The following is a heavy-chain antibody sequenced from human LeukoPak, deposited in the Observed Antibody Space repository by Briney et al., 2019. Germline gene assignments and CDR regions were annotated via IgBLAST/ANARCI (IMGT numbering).Heavy chain of an antibody. V-gene: IGHV3-15*07. CDR1: TFTKAW. D-gene: IGHD3-16*01. CDR2: VENRGDGRTT. CDR3: TTEYFGGFEY. J-gene: IGHJ4*02. Sequence: GGSLRLSCVASTFTKAWMNWVRQAPGKGLEWVGRVENRGDGRTTDYAAPVKGRFTISRDDSKRTVYLQMNSLKTEDTAVYFCTTEYFGGFEYWGQGTLVTVSS.